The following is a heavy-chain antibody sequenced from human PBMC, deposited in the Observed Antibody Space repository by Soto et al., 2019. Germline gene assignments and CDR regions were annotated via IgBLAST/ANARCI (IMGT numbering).Heavy chain of an antibody. V-gene: IGHV4-34*01. Sequence: QVQLDQWGAGLVKPSETLSLTCAVHGASFSGYYWSWIRQPPGKGLEWIGESNHSGTTNYNPSLKSRVTISVDTSKNEFSVRLSSVTAADTAVYYCAMYRYCSGGTCYPGYFHDWGQGTLVIVSS. D-gene: IGHD2-15*01. CDR2: SNHSGTT. CDR1: GASFSGYY. J-gene: IGHJ1*01. CDR3: AMYRYCSGGTCYPGYFHD.